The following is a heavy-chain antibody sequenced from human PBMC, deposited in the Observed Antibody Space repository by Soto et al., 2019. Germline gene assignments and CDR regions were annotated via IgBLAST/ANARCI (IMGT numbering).Heavy chain of an antibody. D-gene: IGHD3-3*01. CDR1: GFTFSRYS. CDR2: ISSSSSYI. J-gene: IGHJ4*02. V-gene: IGHV3-21*01. Sequence: GGSLRLSCAASGFTFSRYSMSWVRQAPGRGLEWVSSISSSSSYIYYADSVKGRFTISRDNAKNSLYLQMNSLRAEDTAVYYCARDSYDFWTAYSYWGQGTQVTLSS. CDR3: ARDSYDFWTAYSY.